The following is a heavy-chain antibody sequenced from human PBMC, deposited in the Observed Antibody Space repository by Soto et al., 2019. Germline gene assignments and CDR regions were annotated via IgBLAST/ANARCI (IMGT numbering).Heavy chain of an antibody. V-gene: IGHV1-46*01. CDR2: INPSGGST. D-gene: IGHD6-13*01. J-gene: IGHJ4*02. Sequence: QVQLVQSGAEVKKPGASVKVSCKASGYTFTSYYMHWVRQAPGQGLEWMGIINPSGGSTSYAQKFQGRVTMTRDTSTSTVYMELSSLRSEDTAVCYCASEGIQRQHLIDYWGQGTLVTVSS. CDR3: ASEGIQRQHLIDY. CDR1: GYTFTSYY.